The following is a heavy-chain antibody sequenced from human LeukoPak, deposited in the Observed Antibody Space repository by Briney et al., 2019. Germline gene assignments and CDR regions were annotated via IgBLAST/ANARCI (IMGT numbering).Heavy chain of an antibody. CDR1: GGTFSSYA. J-gene: IGHJ4*02. V-gene: IGHV1-69*04. Sequence: GASVKVSCKASGGTFSSYAISWVRQAPGQGLEWMGRIIPILGIANYAQKFQGRVTITADKSTSTAYMELSSLRSEDTAVYYCARVEGDYYDSSGYSFDYWGQGTLVTVSP. CDR2: IIPILGIA. D-gene: IGHD3-22*01. CDR3: ARVEGDYYDSSGYSFDY.